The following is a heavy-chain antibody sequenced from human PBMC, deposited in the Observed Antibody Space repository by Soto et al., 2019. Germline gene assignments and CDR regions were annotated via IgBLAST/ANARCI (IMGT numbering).Heavy chain of an antibody. D-gene: IGHD2-15*01. CDR1: GYTFTCYC. CDR2: ISAYNCNT. V-gene: IGHV1-18*01. J-gene: IGHJ4*02. CDR3: ARASVEYCSGGSCSKPRYYFDY. Sequence: GASVKVCCKASGYTFTCYCISWVRQSPGQGLEWMGWISAYNCNTNYAQKLQGRVTMTTDTSTSTAYMELRSLRSDDTAVYYCARASVEYCSGGSCSKPRYYFDYWGQGTLVTVSS.